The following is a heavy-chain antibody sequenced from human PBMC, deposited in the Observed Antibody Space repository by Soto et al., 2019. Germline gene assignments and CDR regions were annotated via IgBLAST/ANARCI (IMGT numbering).Heavy chain of an antibody. J-gene: IGHJ4*02. CDR1: SFSFSSSG. D-gene: IGHD1-26*01. V-gene: IGHV3-33*01. Sequence: QAQLEESGGGVVQPGTSLRLSCSASSFSFSSSGMHWVRQPPGKGLEWVAAIWDDGGNKYYADSVRGRFTISRGNSKNILFLQMNSLRAEDTALYYCARSSGSYFAAFYDTWGQGTLVSVSS. CDR2: IWDDGGNK. CDR3: ARSSGSYFAAFYDT.